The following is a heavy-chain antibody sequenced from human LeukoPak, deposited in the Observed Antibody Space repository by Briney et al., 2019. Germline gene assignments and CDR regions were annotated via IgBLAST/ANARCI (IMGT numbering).Heavy chain of an antibody. CDR2: ISSRSVYI. CDR1: GFTFSSYS. Sequence: GGSLRLSCAASGFTFSSYSMNWVRQAPGKGLEWVSAISSRSVYIYSAVSVRGRFTISRDDAKNSLYLQMNSLRAEDTAVYYCARSRTTVTKDPLDSWGQGTLVTVSS. CDR3: ARSRTTVTKDPLDS. V-gene: IGHV3-21*01. D-gene: IGHD4-17*01. J-gene: IGHJ4*02.